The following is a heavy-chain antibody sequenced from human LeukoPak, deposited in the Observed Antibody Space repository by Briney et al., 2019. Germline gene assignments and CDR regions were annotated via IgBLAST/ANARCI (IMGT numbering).Heavy chain of an antibody. CDR1: GYTLTELS. J-gene: IGHJ4*02. Sequence: ASVKVSCKVSGYTLTELSMHWVRQAPGKGLEWMGGFDPEDGETNDAQKFQGRVTMTEDTSTDTAYMELSSLRSEDTAVYYCATGLWLSVTRDYWGQGTLVTVSS. CDR2: FDPEDGET. V-gene: IGHV1-24*01. D-gene: IGHD4-17*01. CDR3: ATGLWLSVTRDY.